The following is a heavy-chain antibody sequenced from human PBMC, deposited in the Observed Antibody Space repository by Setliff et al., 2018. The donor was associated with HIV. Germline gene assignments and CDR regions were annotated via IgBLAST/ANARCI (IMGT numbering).Heavy chain of an antibody. Sequence: PSETLSLTCTSSGGSISGYYWSWIRQPAGKGLEWIGRMHTSGNTNYNPSLKSRVTMSVDTSKNQFSLRLSSATAADTAVYYCARGVARQVVIDRWFDPWGQGTPVTVSS. CDR2: MHTSGNT. D-gene: IGHD2-21*01. V-gene: IGHV4-4*07. J-gene: IGHJ5*02. CDR1: GGSISGYY. CDR3: ARGVARQVVIDRWFDP.